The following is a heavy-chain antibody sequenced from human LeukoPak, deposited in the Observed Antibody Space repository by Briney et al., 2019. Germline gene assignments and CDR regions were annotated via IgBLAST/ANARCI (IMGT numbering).Heavy chain of an antibody. D-gene: IGHD2-2*01. J-gene: IGHJ4*02. CDR2: INHSGST. Sequence: PSETLSLTCAVYGGSFSGYYWSWIRQPPGKGLEWIGEINHSGSTNYNPSLKSRVTISVDTSKNQFSLKLSSVTAADTAVYYCARAPGYCSSTSCSRGYWGQGTLVTVSS. CDR1: GGSFSGYY. CDR3: ARAPGYCSSTSCSRGY. V-gene: IGHV4-34*01.